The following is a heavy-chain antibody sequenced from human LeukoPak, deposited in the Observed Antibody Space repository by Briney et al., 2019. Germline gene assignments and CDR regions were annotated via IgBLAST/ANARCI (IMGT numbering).Heavy chain of an antibody. D-gene: IGHD2-2*01. J-gene: IGHJ4*02. CDR3: ARLPADHYDY. V-gene: IGHV4-39*01. Sequence: SETLFLTCTVSGGSISSSNYYWGWIRQPPGKGLEWIGSIYHSGSTYYNPSLKSRVTISVDTSKNQFSLKLSSVTAADTAVYYCARLPADHYDYWGQGTLVTVSS. CDR1: GGSISSSNYY. CDR2: IYHSGST.